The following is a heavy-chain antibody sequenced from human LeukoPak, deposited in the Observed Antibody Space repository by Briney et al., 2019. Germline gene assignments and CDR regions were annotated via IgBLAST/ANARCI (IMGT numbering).Heavy chain of an antibody. CDR1: GYTFTSYG. V-gene: IGHV1-18*01. CDR3: ARDLYRDSLPVSWFDP. D-gene: IGHD4-11*01. Sequence: ASVKVSCKASGYTFTSYGISWVRQAPGQGPEWMGWIRDYNGNTNYAQKLQGRVTMTTDTSTSTAYMELRSLRSDDTAVYYCARDLYRDSLPVSWFDPWGQGTLVTVSS. J-gene: IGHJ5*02. CDR2: IRDYNGNT.